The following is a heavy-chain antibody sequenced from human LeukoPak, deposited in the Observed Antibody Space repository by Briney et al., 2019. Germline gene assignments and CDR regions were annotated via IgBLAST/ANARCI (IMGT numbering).Heavy chain of an antibody. CDR3: ARDGRPRVSGWYGGWFDP. CDR2: ISAYNGNT. Sequence: ASVKVSCKASGYTFTSYGISWVRQAPGQGLEWMGWISAYNGNTNYAQKLQGRVTMTTDTSTSTAYMELRSLRSDDTAVYYCARDGRPRVSGWYGGWFDPWGQGTLVTVSS. V-gene: IGHV1-18*01. D-gene: IGHD6-19*01. CDR1: GYTFTSYG. J-gene: IGHJ5*02.